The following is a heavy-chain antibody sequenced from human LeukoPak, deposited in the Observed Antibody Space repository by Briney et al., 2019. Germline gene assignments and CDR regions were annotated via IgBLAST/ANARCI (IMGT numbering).Heavy chain of an antibody. V-gene: IGHV1-46*01. Sequence: GASVKVSCKASGYTFTSYFMHWVRQAPGQGLEWMGLINPSGGSSSYAQKFWGRVTLTRDTSTSTVYMELTSLRSEDTAVYYCAREGTGTGKYFDYWGQGTLVTVSS. CDR1: GYTFTSYF. J-gene: IGHJ4*02. CDR2: INPSGGSS. D-gene: IGHD2-8*02. CDR3: AREGTGTGKYFDY.